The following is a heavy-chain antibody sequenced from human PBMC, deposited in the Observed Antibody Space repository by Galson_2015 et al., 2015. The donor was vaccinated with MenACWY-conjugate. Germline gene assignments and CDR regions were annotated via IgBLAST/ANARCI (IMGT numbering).Heavy chain of an antibody. CDR1: GFTFTGYE. CDR2: ISKSGSPI. V-gene: IGHV3-48*03. CDR3: ARVGTWIHQYFYYMDV. D-gene: IGHD5-18*01. Sequence: SLRLSCAASGFTFTGYEFNWVRQAPGKGLEWLSYISKSGSPIYYADSVKGRFTISRDNMKKSLFLEMNSLRAGDTGVYYCARVGTWIHQYFYYMDVWGQRDHGHRLL. J-gene: IGHJ6*03.